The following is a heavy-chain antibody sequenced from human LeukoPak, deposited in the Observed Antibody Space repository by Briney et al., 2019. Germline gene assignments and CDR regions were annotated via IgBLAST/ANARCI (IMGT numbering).Heavy chain of an antibody. Sequence: ASVKVSCKASGYTFSNYGFSWVRQAPGQGLEWMGWIRADNGNTNYAQKVQGRVTMTTDSSTSTAYMQLWGLTSDDTAVYYCASVPARNDFWSGYLGYFDYWGQGTLVTVSS. CDR3: ASVPARNDFWSGYLGYFDY. CDR2: IRADNGNT. CDR1: GYTFSNYG. V-gene: IGHV1-18*01. J-gene: IGHJ4*02. D-gene: IGHD3-3*01.